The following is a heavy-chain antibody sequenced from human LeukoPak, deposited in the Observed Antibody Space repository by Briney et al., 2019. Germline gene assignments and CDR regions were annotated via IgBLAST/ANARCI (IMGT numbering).Heavy chain of an antibody. CDR3: AKGLVLLWFGEFDYFDY. D-gene: IGHD3-10*01. V-gene: IGHV3-30*18. CDR2: ISYDGSNK. J-gene: IGHJ4*02. CDR1: GFTFSNID. Sequence: GGSLRLSCVASGFTFSNIDMHWVRQAPGKGLEWVAVISYDGSNKYYADSVKGRFTISRDNSKNTLYLQMNSLRAEDTAVYYCAKGLVLLWFGEFDYFDYWGQGTLVTVSS.